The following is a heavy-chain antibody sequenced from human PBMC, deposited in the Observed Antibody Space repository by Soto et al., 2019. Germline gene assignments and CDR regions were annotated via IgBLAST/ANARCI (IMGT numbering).Heavy chain of an antibody. CDR3: ARVIYRGDPHDY. Sequence: SETLSLTCAVYGGSFSGYYWSWIRQPPGKGLEWIGEINHSGSTNYNPSLKSRVTISVDTSKNQFSLKLSSVTAADTAVYYCARVIYRGDPHDYWGQGTLVTVSA. CDR1: GGSFSGYY. V-gene: IGHV4-34*01. J-gene: IGHJ4*02. D-gene: IGHD4-17*01. CDR2: INHSGST.